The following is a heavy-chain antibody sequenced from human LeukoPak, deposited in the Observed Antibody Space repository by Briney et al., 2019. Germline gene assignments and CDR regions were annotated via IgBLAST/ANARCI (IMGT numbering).Heavy chain of an antibody. CDR2: IYYSGST. J-gene: IGHJ3*02. CDR1: GGSISSSSYY. CDR3: ARHRGYSLDAFDI. Sequence: PSETLSLTCTVSGGSISSSSYYWGWIRQPPGKGLEWIGSIYYSGSTHYNPSLKSRVTISVDTSKNQFSLKLSSVTAADTAVYYCARHRGYSLDAFDIWGQGTMVTVSS. V-gene: IGHV4-39*01. D-gene: IGHD5-18*01.